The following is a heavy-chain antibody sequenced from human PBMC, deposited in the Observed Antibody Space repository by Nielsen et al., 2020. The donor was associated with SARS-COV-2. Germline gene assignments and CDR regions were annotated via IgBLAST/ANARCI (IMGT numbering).Heavy chain of an antibody. CDR3: ARRNIVVVPSPILGLGPYFFCYYMDV. J-gene: IGHJ6*03. Sequence: SETLSLTCTVSGDSIGSYYWSWIRQPPGKGLEWIGFTYHSGSTNYNPSLKSRVTMSVDRSKNQFSLKLSSVTAADTAVYYCARRNIVVVPSPILGLGPYFFCYYMDVWARGTTVTVSS. V-gene: IGHV4-59*12. CDR2: TYHSGST. CDR1: GDSIGSYY. D-gene: IGHD2-2*02.